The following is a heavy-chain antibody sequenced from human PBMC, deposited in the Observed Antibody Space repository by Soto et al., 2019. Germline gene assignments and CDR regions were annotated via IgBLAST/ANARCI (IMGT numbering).Heavy chain of an antibody. CDR3: AREAAVQLWFKTWFGP. V-gene: IGHV4-61*01. D-gene: IGHD5-18*01. Sequence: PSETLSLTCTVSGGSVSSGSYYWSWIRQPPGKGLEWIGYIYYSGSTNYNPSLKSRVTISVDTSKNQFSLKLSSVTAADTAVYYCAREAAVQLWFKTWFGPWGHGTRVTVSS. CDR2: IYYSGST. CDR1: GGSVSSGSYY. J-gene: IGHJ5*02.